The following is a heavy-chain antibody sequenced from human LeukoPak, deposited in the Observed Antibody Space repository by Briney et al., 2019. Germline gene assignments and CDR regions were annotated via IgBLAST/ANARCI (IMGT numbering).Heavy chain of an antibody. Sequence: GESLKISCKGSGYSFTNYWIGWVRQMPGKGLEWMGIIYPGDSNTRYSPSFQGQVTISADKSITTAYLQWSSLKASDTAVYYCARRVRGATHWFDPWGQGTLVTVSS. CDR2: IYPGDSNT. V-gene: IGHV5-51*01. D-gene: IGHD3-10*01. J-gene: IGHJ5*02. CDR3: ARRVRGATHWFDP. CDR1: GYSFTNYW.